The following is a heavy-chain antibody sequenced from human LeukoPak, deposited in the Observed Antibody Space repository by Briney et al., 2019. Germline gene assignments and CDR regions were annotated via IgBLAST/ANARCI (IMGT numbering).Heavy chain of an antibody. V-gene: IGHV3-23*01. CDR2: ISGSSGST. Sequence: TGGSLRLSCAASGFTFTNYAMSWVRQAPGKGLEWVSGISGSSGSTYYADSVKGRFTISRDNSKNTLYLQMNSLRAEDTAVYYCAKHYSSSSGYYFDFWGQGTLVAVSS. J-gene: IGHJ4*02. CDR1: GFTFTNYA. D-gene: IGHD6-6*01. CDR3: AKHYSSSSGYYFDF.